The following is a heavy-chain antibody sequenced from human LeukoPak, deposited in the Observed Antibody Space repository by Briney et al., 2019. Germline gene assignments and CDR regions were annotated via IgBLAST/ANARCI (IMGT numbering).Heavy chain of an antibody. V-gene: IGHV4-39*07. J-gene: IGHJ3*01. D-gene: IGHD5-18*01. CDR3: ARGQYSYGYVKIGAFDF. CDR2: INQSGRS. CDR1: GGSISSSSSY. Sequence: PSETLSLTCSVSGGSISSSSSYWGWIRQPPGKGLEWIGEINQSGRSNYNPSLKSRVTVSVDTSKKQFSLTLSSVTAADTAIYYCARGQYSYGYVKIGAFDFWGQGTMVTVSS.